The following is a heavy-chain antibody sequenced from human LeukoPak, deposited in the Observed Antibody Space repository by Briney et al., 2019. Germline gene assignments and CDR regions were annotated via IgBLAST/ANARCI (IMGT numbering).Heavy chain of an antibody. CDR2: ISAYNGNT. J-gene: IGHJ4*02. D-gene: IGHD6-19*01. Sequence: ASVKVSCKASGYTSTSYGISWVRQAPGQRLEWMGWISAYNGNTNYAQKLPGRVTMTTDTSTSTAYMELRSLRSDDTAVYYCARHQTGYSSGWCYDYWGQGTLVTVSS. CDR3: ARHQTGYSSGWCYDY. V-gene: IGHV1-18*04. CDR1: GYTSTSYG.